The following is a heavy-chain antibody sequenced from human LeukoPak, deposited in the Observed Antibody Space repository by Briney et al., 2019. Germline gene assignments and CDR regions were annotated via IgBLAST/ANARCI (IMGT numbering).Heavy chain of an antibody. CDR1: GFTFSSYW. V-gene: IGHV3-7*01. CDR3: ARGLPRITMVRGVIGRGVSFDY. J-gene: IGHJ4*02. Sequence: GGSLRLSCAASGFTFSSYWMSWVRQAPGKGLEWVANIKQDGSEKYYVDSVKGRFTISRDNAKNSLYLQMNSLRAEDTAVYYCARGLPRITMVRGVIGRGVSFDYWGQGTLVTVSS. D-gene: IGHD3-10*01. CDR2: IKQDGSEK.